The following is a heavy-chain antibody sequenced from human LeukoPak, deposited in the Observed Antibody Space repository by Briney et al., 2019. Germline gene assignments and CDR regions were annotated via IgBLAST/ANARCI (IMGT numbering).Heavy chain of an antibody. Sequence: SVKVSCKASGGTFSSYAISWVRQAPGQGLEWMGEIIPIFGTANYAQKFQGRVTITADESTSTAYMELSSLRSDDTAVYYCARRTPEGATDYWGQGTLVTVSS. V-gene: IGHV1-69*13. CDR2: IIPIFGTA. CDR1: GGTFSSYA. J-gene: IGHJ4*02. D-gene: IGHD4/OR15-4a*01. CDR3: ARRTPEGATDY.